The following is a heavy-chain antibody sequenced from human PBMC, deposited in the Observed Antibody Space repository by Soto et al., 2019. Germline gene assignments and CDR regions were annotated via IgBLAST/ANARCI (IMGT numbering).Heavy chain of an antibody. CDR3: AWDSGYDPYSYGMDV. Sequence: QVQLQQWGAGLLKPSETLSLTCAVYGGSFSGYYWSWIRQPPGKGLEWIGEINHSGSTNYNPSLKRRVTISVDTSKNQFSLKLSSVTAADTAVYYCAWDSGYDPYSYGMDVWGQGTTVTVSS. CDR1: GGSFSGYY. J-gene: IGHJ6*02. D-gene: IGHD5-12*01. CDR2: INHSGST. V-gene: IGHV4-34*01.